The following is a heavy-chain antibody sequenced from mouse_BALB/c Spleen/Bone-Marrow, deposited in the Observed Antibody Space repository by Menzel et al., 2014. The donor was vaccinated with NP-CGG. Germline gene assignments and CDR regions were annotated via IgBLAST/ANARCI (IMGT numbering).Heavy chain of an antibody. CDR2: TYPGSGGT. J-gene: IGHJ2*01. CDR1: GYTFTDYV. CDR3: ANGVDY. V-gene: IGHV1-77*01. Sequence: VMLVESGPELVKPGASVKMSCKASGYTFTDYVISWVKQRTGQGLEWIGETYPGSGGTYYNEKFKGKATLTADKSSNTAYMQLGSLTSEDSAVYFCANGVDYWGQGTTLTVSS.